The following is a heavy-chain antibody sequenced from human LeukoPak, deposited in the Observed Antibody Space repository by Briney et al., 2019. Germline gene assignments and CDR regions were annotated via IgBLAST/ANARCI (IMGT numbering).Heavy chain of an antibody. CDR1: GFTFSSYW. CDR2: IKQDGSEK. V-gene: IGHV3-7*01. D-gene: IGHD3-22*01. J-gene: IGHJ4*02. Sequence: GGSLRLSCAASGFTFSSYWMSWVRQAPGKGLEWVANIKQDGSEKYYVDSVKGRFTISRDNAKNSLYLQMNSLRHEDTAVYYCAREDSSGYANFDYWGQGTLVTVSS. CDR3: AREDSSGYANFDY.